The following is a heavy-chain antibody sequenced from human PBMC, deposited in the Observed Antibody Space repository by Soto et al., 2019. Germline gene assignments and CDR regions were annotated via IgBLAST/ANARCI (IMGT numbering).Heavy chain of an antibody. CDR2: ISWNSGSI. Sequence: GGSLRLSCAASGFTFDDYAMHWVRQAPGKGLERVSGISWNSGSIGYADSVKSRLTISRDNAKNSLYLQMNSLRAEDTALYYCAKYNRIQRGHFVRAAGYYYYYMDVWGKGTTVTVSS. V-gene: IGHV3-9*01. CDR3: AKYNRIQRGHFVRAAGYYYYYMDV. D-gene: IGHD5-18*01. J-gene: IGHJ6*03. CDR1: GFTFDDYA.